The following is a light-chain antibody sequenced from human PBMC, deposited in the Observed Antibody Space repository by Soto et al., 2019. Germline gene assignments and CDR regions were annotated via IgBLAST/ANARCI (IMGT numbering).Light chain of an antibody. J-gene: IGKJ1*01. CDR2: GAS. CDR3: QQYGSSPPT. V-gene: IGKV3-20*01. Sequence: EIVLTQSPGTLSLSPGERATLSCRASQSVSSNYLAWYQRKPGQAPRLLIYGASSRAIDIPNRFSGSGSGTDFTLTITRLEPEYFAVYYCQQYGSSPPTCGQGTKVEI. CDR1: QSVSSNY.